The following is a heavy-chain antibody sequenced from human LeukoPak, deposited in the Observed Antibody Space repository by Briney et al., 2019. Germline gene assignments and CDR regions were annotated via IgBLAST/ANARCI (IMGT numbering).Heavy chain of an antibody. CDR2: ISYDGSNK. CDR3: ARACSSTSCYTGGDY. J-gene: IGHJ4*02. D-gene: IGHD2-2*02. Sequence: PGRSLRLSCAASGFTFSSYAMHWVRQAPGKGLGWVAVISYDGSNKYYADSVKGRFTISRDNSKNTLYLQMNSLRAEDTAVYYCARACSSTSCYTGGDYWGQGTLVTVSS. V-gene: IGHV3-30-3*01. CDR1: GFTFSSYA.